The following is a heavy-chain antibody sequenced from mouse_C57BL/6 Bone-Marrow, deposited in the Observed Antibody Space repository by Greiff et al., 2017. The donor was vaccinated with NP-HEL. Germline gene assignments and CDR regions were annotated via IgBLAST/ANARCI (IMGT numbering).Heavy chain of an antibody. CDR3: ARDDYDYDNAMDY. CDR1: GFTFSDYG. D-gene: IGHD2-4*01. Sequence: EVQLVESGGGLVQPGGSLKLSCAASGFTFSDYGMAWVRQAPRKGPEWVAFISNLAYSIYYADTVTGRFTIARENAKNTLYLEMSSLRSEDTAMYYGARDDYDYDNAMDYWGQGTSVTVSS. J-gene: IGHJ4*01. CDR2: ISNLAYSI. V-gene: IGHV5-15*01.